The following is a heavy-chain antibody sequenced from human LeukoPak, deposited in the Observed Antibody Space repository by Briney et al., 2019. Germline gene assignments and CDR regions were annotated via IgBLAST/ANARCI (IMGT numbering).Heavy chain of an antibody. J-gene: IGHJ4*02. V-gene: IGHV3-48*03. CDR3: AKTPQYSSGWYYFDY. Sequence: GGSLRLSCVASGFTFSSYEMNWVRQAPGKGLEWVSYISSSGSTIYYADSVKGRFTISRDNSKNTLYLQMNSLRAEDTAVYYCAKTPQYSSGWYYFDYWGQGTPVTVSS. D-gene: IGHD6-19*01. CDR2: ISSSGSTI. CDR1: GFTFSSYE.